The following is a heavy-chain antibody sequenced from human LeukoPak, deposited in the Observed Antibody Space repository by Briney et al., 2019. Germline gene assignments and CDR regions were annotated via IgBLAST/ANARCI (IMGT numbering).Heavy chain of an antibody. CDR2: IYFSGTT. CDR3: ARDRTGYFFDD. J-gene: IGHJ4*02. Sequence: SQTLSLTCTVSGASISSDAYYWSWIRQHPEKGLEWIGHIYFSGTTYHNPSLKSRVTIAVDMSNSQFSLKLRSVTAADTAVYYCARDRTGYFFDDWGQGTLVTVSS. V-gene: IGHV4-31*03. CDR1: GASISSDAYY.